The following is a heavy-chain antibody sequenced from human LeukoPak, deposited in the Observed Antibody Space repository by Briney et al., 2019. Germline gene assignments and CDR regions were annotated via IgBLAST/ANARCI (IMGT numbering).Heavy chain of an antibody. D-gene: IGHD1-26*01. CDR2: ISGSGGST. V-gene: IGHV3-23*01. J-gene: IGHJ4*02. CDR1: EFTFSSYA. Sequence: PGGSLRLCCAASEFTFSSYAMSWVRQAPGKGLEWVSAISGSGGSTYYADSVKGRFTISRDNSKNTLYLQMNSLRAEDTAVYYCAKGSEWELLQSFFDYWGQGTLVTVSS. CDR3: AKGSEWELLQSFFDY.